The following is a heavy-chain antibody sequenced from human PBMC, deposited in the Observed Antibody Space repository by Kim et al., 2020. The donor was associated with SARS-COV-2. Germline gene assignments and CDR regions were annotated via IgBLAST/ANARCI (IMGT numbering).Heavy chain of an antibody. Sequence: GGSLRLSCAASGFTFSRYAMSWVRQAPGKGPEWIAAVNNGGNAYYANSAKGRFTVSRDNNRNTLDLQMNSLTAEDTALYFCAKDHPGSGWPTFDSWGQG. D-gene: IGHD6-19*01. CDR1: GFTFSRYA. CDR3: AKDHPGSGWPTFDS. CDR2: VNNGGNA. V-gene: IGHV3-23*01. J-gene: IGHJ4*02.